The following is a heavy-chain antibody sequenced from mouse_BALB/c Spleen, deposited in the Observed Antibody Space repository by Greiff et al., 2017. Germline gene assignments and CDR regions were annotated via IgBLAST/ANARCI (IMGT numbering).Heavy chain of an antibody. D-gene: IGHD2-14*01. CDR2: IDPYNGGT. J-gene: IGHJ3*01. Sequence: EVQLQQSGPELVKPGASVKVSCKASGYAFTSYNMYWVKQSHGKSLEWIGYIDPYNGGTSYNQKFKGKATLTVDKSSSTAYLHLNSLTSEDSAVYYCARSGRYDGSWLAYWGQGTLVTVSA. V-gene: IGHV1S135*01. CDR3: ARSGRYDGSWLAY. CDR1: GYAFTSYN.